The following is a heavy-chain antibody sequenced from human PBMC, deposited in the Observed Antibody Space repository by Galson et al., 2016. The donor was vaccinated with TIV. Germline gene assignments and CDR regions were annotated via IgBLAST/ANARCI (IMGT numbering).Heavy chain of an antibody. CDR2: IRGSGDGT. CDR3: AKDFGWRNFDY. D-gene: IGHD6-19*01. CDR1: GFTFNSYA. V-gene: IGHV3-23*01. J-gene: IGHJ4*02. Sequence: SLRLSCAASGFTFNSYAMIWVRQAPGRGLEWVSSIRGSGDGTNYADSVKGRLTISRDNSKNILYLQMKGLRAEDTAVYYCAKDFGWRNFDYWGQGTLVTVSS.